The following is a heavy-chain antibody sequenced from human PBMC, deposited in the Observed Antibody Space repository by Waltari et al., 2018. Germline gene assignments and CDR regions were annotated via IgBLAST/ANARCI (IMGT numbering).Heavy chain of an antibody. CDR3: ARDISPQAQQRNNGMDV. J-gene: IGHJ6*02. CDR1: GFTFSSYS. V-gene: IGHV3-21*01. CDR2: INEVSSHI. D-gene: IGHD2-8*01. Sequence: EVQLVESGGGLVTPGGSLRLSCAASGFTFSSYSMNWVCQAPGKGLEWVSAINEVSSHIYYAGSMKGRLTISRDNAKSSLFLQMDNLRVEDTAVYYCARDISPQAQQRNNGMDVWGQGTTVTVSS.